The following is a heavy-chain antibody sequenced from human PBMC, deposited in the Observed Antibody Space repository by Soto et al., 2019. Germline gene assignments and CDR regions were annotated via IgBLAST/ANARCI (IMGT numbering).Heavy chain of an antibody. J-gene: IGHJ4*02. CDR1: GFSFSSYA. CDR2: ISGSGTST. CDR3: ATRPSFFHY. Sequence: PGGSLRLSCAASGFSFSSYAMSGVRQAPGKGLEWVSVISGSGTSTYYADSVKGRFTISRDNSKNTLFLQMNSLSAEDTALYYCATRPSFFHYWGQGTLVTVSS. V-gene: IGHV3-23*01.